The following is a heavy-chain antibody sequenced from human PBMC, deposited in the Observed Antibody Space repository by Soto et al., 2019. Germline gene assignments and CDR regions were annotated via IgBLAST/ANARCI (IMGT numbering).Heavy chain of an antibody. CDR3: TRDADYADYWGYFFDY. CDR1: GYPLAAFF. J-gene: IGHJ4*02. Sequence: ASVTVSCRTSGYPLAAFFIHWIRHAPAQGLEWMGWINPTSGATVSAQKFQDRVTMTRDTSISTAYMDLRGLKSEDTAVYYCTRDADYADYWGYFFDYWGQGAPVTVSS. CDR2: INPTSGAT. V-gene: IGHV1-2*02. D-gene: IGHD4-17*01.